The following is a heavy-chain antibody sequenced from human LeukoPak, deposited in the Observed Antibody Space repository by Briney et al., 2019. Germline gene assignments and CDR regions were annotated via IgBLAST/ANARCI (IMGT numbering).Heavy chain of an antibody. Sequence: SETLSLTCTVSGVSVSSGSYYWSWIPQPPGKGLEWFGYIYYSGSTNYNPSLNSRVTISVDTSKNQFSLKLSSVTAADTAVYYCARVGTADAFDIWGQGTMVTVSS. D-gene: IGHD1-1*01. J-gene: IGHJ3*02. CDR3: ARVGTADAFDI. CDR1: GVSVSSGSYY. V-gene: IGHV4-61*01. CDR2: IYYSGST.